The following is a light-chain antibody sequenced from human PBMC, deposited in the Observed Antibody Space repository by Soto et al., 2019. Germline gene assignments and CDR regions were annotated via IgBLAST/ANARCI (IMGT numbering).Light chain of an antibody. CDR3: QQYDTSLSST. CDR2: GAS. V-gene: IGKV3-20*01. CDR1: QSVSSSY. Sequence: EIVLTQSPGTLSLSPGERATLSCRASQSVSSSYLAWYQQKPGQAPRLLIYGASSRATGIPDRFSGSGSGTDFTLTISRLEPEDFAVYYCQQYDTSLSSTFGQGIRVDIK. J-gene: IGKJ1*01.